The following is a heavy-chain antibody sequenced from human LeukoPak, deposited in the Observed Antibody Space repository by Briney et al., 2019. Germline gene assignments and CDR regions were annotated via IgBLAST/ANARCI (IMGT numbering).Heavy chain of an antibody. Sequence: SETLSLTCTVSGVSISSYYWSWLRQPPGKGLEWIGYIYYSGSANYNPSRQSRVTISVDTAKNQFSLKLSSVTAADTAVYYCASSRGPQGWFDPWGQGTLVTVSS. J-gene: IGHJ5*02. CDR3: ASSRGPQGWFDP. D-gene: IGHD3-10*01. CDR1: GVSISSYY. V-gene: IGHV4-59*12. CDR2: IYYSGSA.